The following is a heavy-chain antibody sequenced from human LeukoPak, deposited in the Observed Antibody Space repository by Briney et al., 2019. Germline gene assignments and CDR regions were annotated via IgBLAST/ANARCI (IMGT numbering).Heavy chain of an antibody. D-gene: IGHD3-22*01. V-gene: IGHV3-23*01. CDR1: GFTFSRSA. J-gene: IGHJ4*02. CDR3: AKEGRLTVAAVVVENYFDF. Sequence: GGSLRLSCVGSGFTFSRSAMSWVRLAPGKGLEWVSGIIGSGGHTYYTDSVKGRFTISRDNSKTTVSLQMNSLTTDDTAVYYCAKEGRLTVAAVVVENYFDFWGQGTPVIVSA. CDR2: IIGSGGHT.